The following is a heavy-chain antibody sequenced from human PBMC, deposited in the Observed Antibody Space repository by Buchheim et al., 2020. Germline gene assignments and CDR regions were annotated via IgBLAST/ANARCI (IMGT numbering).Heavy chain of an antibody. J-gene: IGHJ4*02. CDR3: ARRDSWSGYYNY. V-gene: IGHV4-34*02. Sequence: QVQLQQWGAGLLKPSETLSLTCAVYGGSLTGYYWAWIRQPPGKGLEWIGEVNHSGSTSYKPSLKSRVTISVDTSKNQFYLKLNSVTAADTAVYYCARRDSWSGYYNYWGQGT. CDR2: VNHSGST. CDR1: GGSLTGYY. D-gene: IGHD3-3*01.